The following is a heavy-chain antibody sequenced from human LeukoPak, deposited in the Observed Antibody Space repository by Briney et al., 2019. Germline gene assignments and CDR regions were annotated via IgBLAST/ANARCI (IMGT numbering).Heavy chain of an antibody. Sequence: ASVKVSCKASGYTFTSYGISWVRQAPGQGLEWMGWISAYNGNTNYAQKLQGRVTMTTDTSISTAYMELSRLRSDDTAVYYCARDIQLSVAEYGYYYMDVWGKGTTVTVSS. D-gene: IGHD6-19*01. CDR1: GYTFTSYG. V-gene: IGHV1-18*01. CDR2: ISAYNGNT. J-gene: IGHJ6*03. CDR3: ARDIQLSVAEYGYYYMDV.